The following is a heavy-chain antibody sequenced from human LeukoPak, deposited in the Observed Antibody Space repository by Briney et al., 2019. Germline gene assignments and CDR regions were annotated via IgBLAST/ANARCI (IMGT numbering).Heavy chain of an antibody. V-gene: IGHV4-34*01. J-gene: IGHJ5*02. CDR2: INHSGST. CDR1: GGSFSSYY. D-gene: IGHD6-19*01. Sequence: PSETLSLTCAVYGGSFSSYYWSWIRQPPGKGLEWIGEINHSGSTNYNPSLKSRVTISIDTSKNQFSLKLSSVTAANTAVYYCARELRRSGWYSGGSAFDPWGQGTLVTVSS. CDR3: ARELRRSGWYSGGSAFDP.